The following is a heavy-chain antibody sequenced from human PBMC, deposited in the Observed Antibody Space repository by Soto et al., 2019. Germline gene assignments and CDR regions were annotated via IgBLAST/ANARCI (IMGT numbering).Heavy chain of an antibody. V-gene: IGHV1-69*13. D-gene: IGHD6-13*01. J-gene: IGHJ4*02. Sequence: GASVKVSCKASGGTFSSYAISWVRQAPGQGLEWMGGIIPIFGTANYAQKFQGRVTITADESTSTAYMELSSLRSEDTAVYYCARAGDVTYSSSWYCFDYWGQGTLVTVPS. CDR1: GGTFSSYA. CDR3: ARAGDVTYSSSWYCFDY. CDR2: IIPIFGTA.